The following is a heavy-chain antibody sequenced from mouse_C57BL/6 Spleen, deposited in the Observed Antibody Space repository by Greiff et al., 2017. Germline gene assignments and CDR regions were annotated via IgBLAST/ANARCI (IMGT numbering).Heavy chain of an antibody. CDR3: ARSYLLWPLDY. D-gene: IGHD2-1*01. CDR1: GYSFTGYY. CDR2: INPSTGGT. J-gene: IGHJ2*01. V-gene: IGHV1-42*01. Sequence: EVKLVESGPELVKPGASVKISCKASGYSFTGYYMNWVKQSPEKSLEWIGEINPSTGGTTYNQKFKAKATLTVDKSSSTAYMQLKSLTSEDSAVYYCARSYLLWPLDYWGQGTTLTVPS.